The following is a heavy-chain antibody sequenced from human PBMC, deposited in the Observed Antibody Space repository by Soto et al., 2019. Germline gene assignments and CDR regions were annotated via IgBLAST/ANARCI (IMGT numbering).Heavy chain of an antibody. CDR1: GYSISSCYY. D-gene: IGHD2-2*01. CDR3: ARRGREYQFNN. J-gene: IGHJ4*02. V-gene: IGHV4-38-2*01. Sequence: PSETLSLTCAVSGYSISSCYYWGWIRQPPGKGLEWIGYIYYTGDTYYKPSLKSRVTISVDTSKNQFSLKLSSVTAADTAVYYCARRGREYQFNNWGQGTLVTVSS. CDR2: IYYTGDT.